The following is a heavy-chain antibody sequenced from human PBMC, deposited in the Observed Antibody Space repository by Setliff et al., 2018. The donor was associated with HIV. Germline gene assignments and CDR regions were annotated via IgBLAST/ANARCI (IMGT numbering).Heavy chain of an antibody. J-gene: IGHJ5*02. V-gene: IGHV4-34*01. CDR1: GGSFNDYY. D-gene: IGHD4-17*01. Sequence: SETLSLTCAVYGGSFNDYYWSWIRQPPGKGLEWIGNIYDSESTYYNPSLKSRVTISVDTSKNHFSLKLNSVTAADTAVYYCARAPGPYGDYNWFDPWGQGTPVTVSS. CDR3: ARAPGPYGDYNWFDP. CDR2: IYDSEST.